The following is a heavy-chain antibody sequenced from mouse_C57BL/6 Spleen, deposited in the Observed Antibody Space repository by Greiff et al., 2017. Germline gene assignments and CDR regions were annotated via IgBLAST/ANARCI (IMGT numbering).Heavy chain of an antibody. CDR1: GYTFTSYW. J-gene: IGHJ3*01. D-gene: IGHD2-5*01. V-gene: IGHV1-52*01. CDR2: IDPSDSET. Sequence: QVQLQQPGAELVRPGSSVKLSCKASGYTFTSYWMHWVKQRPIQGLEWIGNIDPSDSETHYNQKFKDKATLTVDKSSSTAYMQLSSLTSEDSAVYYCSRDYSTRPFAYWGQGTLVTVSA. CDR3: SRDYSTRPFAY.